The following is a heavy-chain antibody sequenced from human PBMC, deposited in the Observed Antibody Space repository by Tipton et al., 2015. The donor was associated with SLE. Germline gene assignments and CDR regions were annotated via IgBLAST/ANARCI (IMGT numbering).Heavy chain of an antibody. J-gene: IGHJ3*02. CDR3: ARGGSGAFDT. CDR1: GGSISGYY. D-gene: IGHD1-14*01. Sequence: TLSLTCTVSGGSISGYYWSWIRQHPGKGLEGMGDIFDSGATHYNPSLKSRIVISVDTSKNQFYLTLNSVTAADTAVYYCARGGSGAFDTWGQGTMVTVSS. V-gene: IGHV4-31*03. CDR2: IFDSGAT.